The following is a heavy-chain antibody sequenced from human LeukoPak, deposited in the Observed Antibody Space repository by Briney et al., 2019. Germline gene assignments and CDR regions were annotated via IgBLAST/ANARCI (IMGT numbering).Heavy chain of an antibody. CDR3: ARAPGYDSSGYYNPYNWFDP. D-gene: IGHD3-22*01. V-gene: IGHV3-11*01. J-gene: IGHJ5*02. CDR2: ISSSGSTI. Sequence: PGGSLRLSCAASGFTFSDYYMSWIRQAPGKGLEWVSYISSSGSTIYYADSVKGRFTISRDNAKNSLYLQMNSLRAEDTAVYYCARAPGYDSSGYYNPYNWFDPWGQGTLDTVSS. CDR1: GFTFSDYY.